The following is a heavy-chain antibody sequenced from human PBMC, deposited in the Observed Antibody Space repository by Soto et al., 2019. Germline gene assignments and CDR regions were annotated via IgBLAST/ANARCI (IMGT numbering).Heavy chain of an antibody. J-gene: IGHJ6*02. Sequence: GWSLRLSCAASGFTFSSYAMTWVRQAPGKGLEWVSAVSGSGGSTYYADSVKGRFTISRDNSKNTLYLQMNSLRAEDTAVYYCAKDGYSRSWDYYYGMDVWGQGTTVTV. D-gene: IGHD6-13*01. V-gene: IGHV3-23*01. CDR1: GFTFSSYA. CDR2: VSGSGGST. CDR3: AKDGYSRSWDYYYGMDV.